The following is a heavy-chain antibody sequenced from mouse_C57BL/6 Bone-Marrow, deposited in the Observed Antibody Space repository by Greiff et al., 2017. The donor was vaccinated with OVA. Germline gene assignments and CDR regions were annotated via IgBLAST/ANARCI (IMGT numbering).Heavy chain of an antibody. CDR3: GRGERQLRLPFAY. J-gene: IGHJ3*01. CDR1: GYTFTSYW. Sequence: QVQLKQPGAELVKPGASVTMSCKASGYTFTSYWITWVKQRPGQGLEWIGDIYPGGGSTNYNEKFKSKATLNVDTSSSSAVLQRRSLTSEDSAVNYCGRGERQLRLPFAYWGQGTLVTVSA. V-gene: IGHV1-55*01. D-gene: IGHD3-2*02. CDR2: IYPGGGST.